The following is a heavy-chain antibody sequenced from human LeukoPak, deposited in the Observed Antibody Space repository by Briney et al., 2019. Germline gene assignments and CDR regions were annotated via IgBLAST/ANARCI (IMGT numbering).Heavy chain of an antibody. Sequence: ASVTVSCKASGYTFTGYYMHWVRQAPGQGLEWMGRIIPILGIANYAQKFQGRVTITADKSTSTAYMELSSLRSEDTAGYCCARGGYYGSSGFPVYWGQGTLVTVSS. CDR1: GYTFTGYY. CDR2: IIPILGIA. V-gene: IGHV1-69*04. CDR3: ARGGYYGSSGFPVY. D-gene: IGHD3-22*01. J-gene: IGHJ4*02.